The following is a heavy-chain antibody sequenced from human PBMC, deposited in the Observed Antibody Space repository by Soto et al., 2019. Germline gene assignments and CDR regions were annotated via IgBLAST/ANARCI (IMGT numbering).Heavy chain of an antibody. D-gene: IGHD5-18*01. J-gene: IGHJ6*02. V-gene: IGHV1-24*01. CDR2: FDPEDGET. CDR1: GYTLTELS. Sequence: QVQLVQSGAEVKKPGASVKVSCKVSGYTLTELSMHWVRQAPGKGLEWMGGFDPEDGETIYAQKFQGRVTMTEDTSTDTAYMELSSLRSADTAVYYCSTADTVLARYGMDVWGQGTTVTVSS. CDR3: STADTVLARYGMDV.